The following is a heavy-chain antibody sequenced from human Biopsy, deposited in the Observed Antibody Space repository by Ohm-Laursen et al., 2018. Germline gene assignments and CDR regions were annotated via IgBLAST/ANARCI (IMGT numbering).Heavy chain of an antibody. CDR3: ARLNSGTYDASDL. CDR2: IYGGGSPV. CDR1: GFAFNLYE. Sequence: GSLRLSCTASGFAFNLYEMNWVRQAPGTGMEWISYIYGGGSPVSYADSAKGRFTISRDNAQNSLYLHMNSLGAEDTAVYYCARLNSGTYDASDLWGQGTMVIVSS. D-gene: IGHD1-26*01. V-gene: IGHV3-48*03. J-gene: IGHJ3*01.